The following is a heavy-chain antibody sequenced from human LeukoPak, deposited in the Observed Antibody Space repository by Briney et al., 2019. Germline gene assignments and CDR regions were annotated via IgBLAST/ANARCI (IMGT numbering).Heavy chain of an antibody. V-gene: IGHV3-69-1*01. CDR2: ISSSSTI. CDR1: GFTFSDYY. D-gene: IGHD3-22*01. J-gene: IGHJ4*02. Sequence: GGSLRLSCAASGFTFSDYYMSWIRQAPGKGLEWVSYISSSSTIYYADSVKGRFTISRDNAKNSLYLQMNSLRAEDTGVYYCARSSFYYYDSSGYSGNWGQGTLVTVSS. CDR3: ARSSFYYYDSSGYSGN.